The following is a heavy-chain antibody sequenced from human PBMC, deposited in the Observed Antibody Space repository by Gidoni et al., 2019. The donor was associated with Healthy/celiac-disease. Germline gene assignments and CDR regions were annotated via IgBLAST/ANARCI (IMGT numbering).Heavy chain of an antibody. D-gene: IGHD3-3*01. CDR1: GFTFDVYA. J-gene: IGHJ5*02. Sequence: EVHLVESGGGLVPPGRSLRLSCAASGFTFDVYALHWVRQAPGKGLEWVSGISWTSGSIGYADSVKGRFNISRDNAKNSLYLQMNSMRAEDTALYYCAKGAGGTIFRVVIPNWFDPWGQGTLVTVSS. V-gene: IGHV3-9*01. CDR2: ISWTSGSI. CDR3: AKGAGGTIFRVVIPNWFDP.